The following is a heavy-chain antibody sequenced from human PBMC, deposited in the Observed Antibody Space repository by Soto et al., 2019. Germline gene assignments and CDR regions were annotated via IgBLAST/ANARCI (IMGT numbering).Heavy chain of an antibody. J-gene: IGHJ6*02. Sequence: GESLKISCKGSGYSFTSYWISWVRQMPGKGLEWMGRIDPSDSYTNYSPSFQGHVTTSADKSISTAYLQWSSLKASDTAMYYCAWLITGTTSDYYYGMDVWGQGTTVTVSS. CDR3: AWLITGTTSDYYYGMDV. CDR2: IDPSDSYT. CDR1: GYSFTSYW. D-gene: IGHD1-7*01. V-gene: IGHV5-10-1*01.